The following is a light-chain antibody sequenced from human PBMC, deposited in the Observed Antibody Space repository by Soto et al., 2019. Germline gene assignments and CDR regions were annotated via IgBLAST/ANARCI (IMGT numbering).Light chain of an antibody. CDR3: QQCFSTPWT. V-gene: IGKV1-39*01. CDR2: TAS. CDR1: QSISRY. Sequence: MXQSPSSLSASVGDRVTITCRASQSISRYLNWYQQKPGKAPKLLMYTASSLQSGVPSRFSGSGSGTDFTLTISSLQPEDFATYYCQQCFSTPWTFGQGTKVEIK. J-gene: IGKJ1*01.